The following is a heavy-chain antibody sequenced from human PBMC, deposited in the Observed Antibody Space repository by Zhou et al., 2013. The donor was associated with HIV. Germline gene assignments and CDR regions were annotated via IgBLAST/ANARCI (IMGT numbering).Heavy chain of an antibody. CDR3: ARGRYYYDSPFFDY. D-gene: IGHD3-22*01. CDR2: INPNSGGT. Sequence: QVQLVQSGAEVKKPGSSVKVSCKASGGTFSTYAISWVRQAPGQGLEWMGWINPNSGGTNYAQKFQGRVTMTRDTSISTAYMELSRLRSDDTAVYYCARGRYYYDSPFFDYWGQGTLVTVSS. CDR1: GGTFSTYA. V-gene: IGHV1-2*02. J-gene: IGHJ4*02.